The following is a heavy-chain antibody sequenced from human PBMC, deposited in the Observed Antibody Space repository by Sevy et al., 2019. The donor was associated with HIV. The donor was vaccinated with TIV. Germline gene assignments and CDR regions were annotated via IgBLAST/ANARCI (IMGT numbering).Heavy chain of an antibody. J-gene: IGHJ4*02. D-gene: IGHD6-19*01. CDR1: EFMFSTYA. V-gene: IGHV3-30-3*01. CDR2: ISYDGSRH. Sequence: GGSLRLSCAASEFMFSTYAMHWVRQPPGKGLEWVAVISYDGSRHYYGESVKGRFTISRDNSKNTLFLQMNSLRLEDTAFYYCARDAGYSTDWYPSDYWGQGTLVTVSS. CDR3: ARDAGYSTDWYPSDY.